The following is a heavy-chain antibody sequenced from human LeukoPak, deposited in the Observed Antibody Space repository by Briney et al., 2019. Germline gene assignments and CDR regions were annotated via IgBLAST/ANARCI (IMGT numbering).Heavy chain of an antibody. CDR3: ARAKDYVWGSYRLDY. CDR1: GYSISSGHY. V-gene: IGHV4-38-2*02. D-gene: IGHD3-16*02. Sequence: SETLSLTCTVSGYSISSGHYWGWIRQSPGKGLEWIGSLYHSGSTYYNPSLKSRVTISVDTSKNQFSLKLSSVTAADTAVYYCARAKDYVWGSYRLDYWGQGTLVTVSS. J-gene: IGHJ4*02. CDR2: LYHSGST.